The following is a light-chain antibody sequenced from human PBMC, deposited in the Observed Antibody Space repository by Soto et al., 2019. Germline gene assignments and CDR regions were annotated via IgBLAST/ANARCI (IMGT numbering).Light chain of an antibody. V-gene: IGKV3-11*01. CDR2: DAS. J-gene: IGKJ5*01. Sequence: ESVLTQSPATLSLSPGERATLSCRASQSVRSSLAWYQQKPGQAPRRLIYDASNRATGIPARFSGSGSGTDFTLTISSLEREDFAVYYCQQGGYWPPIAFGQGTQLDIK. CDR1: QSVRSS. CDR3: QQGGYWPPIA.